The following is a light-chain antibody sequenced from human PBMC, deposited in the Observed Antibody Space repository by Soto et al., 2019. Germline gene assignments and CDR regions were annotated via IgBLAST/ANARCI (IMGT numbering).Light chain of an antibody. CDR2: EAS. J-gene: IGKJ4*01. CDR1: QSVGNN. Sequence: EIVLTQSPATLSLSPGERATLSFRASQSVGNNLAWYQQKPGQAPGLLIYEASTRATGIPARFSGSGSGTDFTLTISSLEPEDFAVDYGQQHANWPLTFGGGTKVEIK. V-gene: IGKV3-11*01. CDR3: QQHANWPLT.